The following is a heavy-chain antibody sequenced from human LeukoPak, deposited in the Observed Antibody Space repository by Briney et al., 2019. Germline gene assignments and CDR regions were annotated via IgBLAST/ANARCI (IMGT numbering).Heavy chain of an antibody. V-gene: IGHV3-53*01. CDR3: ARHLYFDY. J-gene: IGHJ4*02. CDR2: IYSGGNT. Sequence: PGGSLRLSCAASGFTVSSNYMSWVRQAPGKGLEWVSIIYSGGNTYYADSVKGRLTISRDNSKNTLYLQMNSLRAEDTAVYYCARHLYFDYWGQGTLVTVSS. CDR1: GFTVSSNY.